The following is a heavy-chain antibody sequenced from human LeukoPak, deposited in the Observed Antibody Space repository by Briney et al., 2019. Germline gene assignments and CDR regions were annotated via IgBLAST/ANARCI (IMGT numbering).Heavy chain of an antibody. V-gene: IGHV4-59*01. J-gene: IGHJ6*03. Sequence: SETLSLTCTVSGGSISSYYWSWIRQPPGKGLGWIGYIYYSGSTNYNPSLKSRVTISVDTSKNQFSLKLSSVTAADTAVYYCARGRSSMVRGYYYYYMDVWGKGTTVTVSS. D-gene: IGHD3-10*01. CDR3: ARGRSSMVRGYYYYYMDV. CDR1: GGSISSYY. CDR2: IYYSGST.